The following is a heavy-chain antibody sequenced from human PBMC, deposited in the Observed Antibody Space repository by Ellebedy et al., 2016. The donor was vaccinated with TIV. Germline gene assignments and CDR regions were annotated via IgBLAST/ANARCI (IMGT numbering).Heavy chain of an antibody. CDR1: VGTFSSYA. Sequence: SVKVSXXASVGTFSSYAISWVRQAPGQGLEWMGRIIPILGIANYAQKFQGRVTITADKSTSTAYMELSSLRSEDTAVYYCARSGKEYYDYVWGSYRYSYWGQGTLVTVSS. CDR2: IIPILGIA. D-gene: IGHD3-16*02. V-gene: IGHV1-69*04. CDR3: ARSGKEYYDYVWGSYRYSY. J-gene: IGHJ4*02.